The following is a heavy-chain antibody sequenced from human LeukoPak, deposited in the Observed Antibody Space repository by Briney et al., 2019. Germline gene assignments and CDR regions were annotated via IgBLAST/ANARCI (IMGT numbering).Heavy chain of an antibody. V-gene: IGHV1-69*13. D-gene: IGHD4-17*01. J-gene: IGHJ4*02. CDR2: IIPIFGTA. CDR1: GGTFSSYA. CDR3: ARATTVTPRVDS. Sequence: GASVKVSCKASGGTFSSYAISWVRQAPGQGLEWMGGIIPIFGTANYAQKFQGRVTITADESTSTAYMELSSLRSEDTAVYYCARATTVTPRVDSWGQGTLVTVSS.